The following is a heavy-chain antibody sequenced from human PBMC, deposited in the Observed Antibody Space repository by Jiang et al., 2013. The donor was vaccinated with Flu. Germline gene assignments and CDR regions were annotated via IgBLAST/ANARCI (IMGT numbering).Heavy chain of an antibody. Sequence: GSGLVKPSETLSLTCTVSGGSISGYYWTWIRQPPGKGLEWIGYIYDSGITSYNPSLQSRVTMSVDMSRNKYSLKLSSVTAADTAIYYCARDVAARFDPWGQGTLVTVSS. CDR1: GGSISGYY. J-gene: IGHJ5*02. CDR3: ARDVAARFDP. D-gene: IGHD6-13*01. V-gene: IGHV4-59*01. CDR2: IYDSGIT.